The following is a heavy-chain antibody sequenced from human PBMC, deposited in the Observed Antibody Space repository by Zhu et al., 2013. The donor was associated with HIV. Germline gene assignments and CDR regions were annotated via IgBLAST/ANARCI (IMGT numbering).Heavy chain of an antibody. J-gene: IGHJ6*02. CDR1: GGTFSSYA. D-gene: IGHD3-22*01. CDR2: IPLFGTA. Sequence: QVQLVQSGAEVKKPGSSVKVSCKASGGTFSSYAFNWVRQAPGQGLQWMGDIPLFGTANYAQKFQGRITLTADNSTSTAYMELRSLKSDDTAVYYCARLSGDMIRGVKYYYGMDVWGHGTTVTVSS. CDR3: ARLSGDMIRGVKYYYGMDV. V-gene: IGHV1-69*06.